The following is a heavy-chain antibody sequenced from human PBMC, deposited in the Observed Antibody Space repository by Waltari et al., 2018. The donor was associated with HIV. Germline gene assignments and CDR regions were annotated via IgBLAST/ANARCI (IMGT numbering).Heavy chain of an antibody. CDR3: ARARRLDMTWYYDY. V-gene: IGHV3-74*01. CDR2: IDGDGSPT. D-gene: IGHD2-15*01. Sequence: EVKLVESGGGLVQPGGSLRLSGEASGFTLRTYWMPWVRQAPGKGLEGVSRIDGDGSPTSNAESVKGRFTISRDNAKNTLYLEMTSLRVEDTAVYYCARARRLDMTWYYDYWGQGTLVTVSS. CDR1: GFTLRTYW. J-gene: IGHJ4*02.